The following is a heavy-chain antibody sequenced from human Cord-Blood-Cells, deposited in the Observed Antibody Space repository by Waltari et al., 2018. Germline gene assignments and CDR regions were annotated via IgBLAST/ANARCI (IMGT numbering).Heavy chain of an antibody. CDR3: ARELGSSSSAFDI. D-gene: IGHD6-6*01. V-gene: IGHV3-30*04. J-gene: IGHJ3*02. Sequence: QVQLVESGGGVVQPGRSLRLSCAASGFTFSGYAMHWVGPAPGKGLEWVAVISYDGSNKYYADSVKGRFTISRDNSKNTLYLQMNSLRAEDTAVYYCARELGSSSSAFDIWGQGTMVTVSS. CDR1: GFTFSGYA. CDR2: ISYDGSNK.